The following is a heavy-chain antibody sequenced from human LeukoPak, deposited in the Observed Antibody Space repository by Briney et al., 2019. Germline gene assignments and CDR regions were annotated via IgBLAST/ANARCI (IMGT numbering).Heavy chain of an antibody. CDR3: AKDLAAAGALDY. J-gene: IGHJ4*02. Sequence: GRSLRLSCAASGFTFSSYGMHRVRQAPGKGLGWVAVIWYDGSNKYYADSVKGRFTISRDNSKNTLYLRMNSLRAEDTAVYYCAKDLAAAGALDYWGQGTLVTVSS. V-gene: IGHV3-33*06. CDR1: GFTFSSYG. CDR2: IWYDGSNK. D-gene: IGHD6-13*01.